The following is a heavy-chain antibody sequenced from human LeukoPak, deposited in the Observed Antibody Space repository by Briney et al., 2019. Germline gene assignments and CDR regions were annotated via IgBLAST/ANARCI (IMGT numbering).Heavy chain of an antibody. CDR1: GFAVTGNY. CDR2: IYGGGGT. D-gene: IGHD2-15*01. V-gene: IGHV3-66*01. CDR3: ARKDPAY. Sequence: GSLRLSCAASGFAVTGNYMSWIRQAPGKGLEWVSVIYGGGGTYYADSVKGRFIISRDNSKNTVVLQMNSLRAEDTAIYYCARKDPAYWGQGTLVTVSS. J-gene: IGHJ4*02.